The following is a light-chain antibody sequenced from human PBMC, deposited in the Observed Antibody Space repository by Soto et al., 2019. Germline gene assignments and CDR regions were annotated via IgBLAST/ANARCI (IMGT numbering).Light chain of an antibody. CDR1: SSDVGGYDY. CDR2: EDT. Sequence: QSALTQPASVSGSPGQSIAISCTGTSSDVGGYDYVSWYQQHPDKAPKLMIYEDTKRPSGVSNRCSGSKSGNSASLTRSGLQPEDEADYDGSSHTSGNTLVFGSGTKLTVL. V-gene: IGLV2-14*01. J-gene: IGLJ1*01. CDR3: SSHTSGNTLV.